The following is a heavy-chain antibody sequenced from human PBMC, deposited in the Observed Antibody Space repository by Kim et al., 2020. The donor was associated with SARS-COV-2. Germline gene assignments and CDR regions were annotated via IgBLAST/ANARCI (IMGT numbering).Heavy chain of an antibody. CDR2: ITAGGENI. Sequence: GGSLRLSCAASQFTFSNYAMSWLRQAPGKGLEWVSAITAGGENIYYAGSVQGRFTISRDNFKNTLYLQMNSLRVEDTALYYCAKEEWLSSLSGLFDCWSRGTLVTVSS. CDR1: QFTFSNYA. D-gene: IGHD3-3*01. CDR3: AKEEWLSSLSGLFDC. J-gene: IGHJ4*02. V-gene: IGHV3-23*01.